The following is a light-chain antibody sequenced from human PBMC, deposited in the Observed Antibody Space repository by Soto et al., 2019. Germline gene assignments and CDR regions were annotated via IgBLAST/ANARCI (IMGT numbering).Light chain of an antibody. J-gene: IGKJ4*01. CDR1: QDINKY. CDR3: QQSENGPLT. CDR2: DAS. Sequence: DIQMTQSPSSLSASVGDRITITCQASQDINKYLNWYQQKLGKAPKLLIYDASNLQRGVPSRFSGSGSWTPFSLSISSLQPEDIATYYCQQSENGPLTFGGGTKVEIK. V-gene: IGKV1-33*01.